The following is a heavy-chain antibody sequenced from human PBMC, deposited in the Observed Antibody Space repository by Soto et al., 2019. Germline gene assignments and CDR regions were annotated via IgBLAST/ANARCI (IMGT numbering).Heavy chain of an antibody. V-gene: IGHV1-69*13. CDR2: IIPIFGTA. D-gene: IGHD3-3*01. Sequence: SVKVSCKASGGTFSSYAISWVRQAPGQGLEWMGGIIPIFGTANYAQKFQGRVTINPDDSTITAYMELSSLRFEDTAVYYCARDSPEAGYYYYVMEVWGQGTTVTFSS. CDR1: GGTFSSYA. J-gene: IGHJ6*02. CDR3: ARDSPEAGYYYYVMEV.